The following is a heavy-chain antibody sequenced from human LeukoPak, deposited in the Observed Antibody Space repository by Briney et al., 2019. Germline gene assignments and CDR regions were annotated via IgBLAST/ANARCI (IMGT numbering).Heavy chain of an antibody. CDR1: GFTFSSYA. D-gene: IGHD3-10*01. V-gene: IGHV3-30-3*01. J-gene: IGHJ4*02. Sequence: GGSLRLSCAASGFTFSSYAMHWVRQAPGKGLEWVAVISYDGSNKYYADSVKGRFTISRDNSKNTLYLQMNSLRAEDTAVYYCARGLGRPITYGSGSSSDWGQGTLVTVSS. CDR2: ISYDGSNK. CDR3: ARGLGRPITYGSGSSSD.